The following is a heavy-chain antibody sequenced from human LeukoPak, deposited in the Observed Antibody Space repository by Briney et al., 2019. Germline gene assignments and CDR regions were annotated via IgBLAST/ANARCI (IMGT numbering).Heavy chain of an antibody. CDR3: ARLGYDFWSGSDGYFDY. V-gene: IGHV3-7*03. D-gene: IGHD3-3*01. CDR2: IKQDGSEK. Sequence: GGSLRLSCAGSGFTFSSYWMSWVRQAPGKGLEWVANIKQDGSEKYYVDSVKGRFTISRDNAKNSLYLQMNSLRAEDTAVYYCARLGYDFWSGSDGYFDYWGQGTLVTVSS. J-gene: IGHJ4*02. CDR1: GFTFSSYW.